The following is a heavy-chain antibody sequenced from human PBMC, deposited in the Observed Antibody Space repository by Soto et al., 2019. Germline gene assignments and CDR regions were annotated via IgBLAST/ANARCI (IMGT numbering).Heavy chain of an antibody. CDR1: GSSIDRSNYY. CDR3: AGIQSKRLSGLDP. CDR2: TYYSGST. V-gene: IGHV4-39*01. D-gene: IGHD5-18*01. Sequence: PSETLSLTCNVSGSSIDRSNYYWDWLRQPPGKGLEWIGYTYYSGSTYYNPSLKSRVTISVDTSKNQFSLKLSSVTAADTAVYYCAGIQSKRLSGLDPWGQGTLVTVSS. J-gene: IGHJ5*02.